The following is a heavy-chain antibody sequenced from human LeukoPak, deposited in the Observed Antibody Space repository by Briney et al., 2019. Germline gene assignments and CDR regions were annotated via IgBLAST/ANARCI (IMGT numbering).Heavy chain of an antibody. V-gene: IGHV3-48*03. D-gene: IGHD6-19*01. CDR1: GFTFSSYE. Sequence: GGSLRLSCAASGFTFSSYEMNWVRQAPGKGLEWVSYISSSGSTIYYADSVKGRFPISRDNAKNSLYLQMNSLSAEDTAVYYCASDMASGWYYFDYWGQGTLVTVSS. CDR2: ISSSGSTI. J-gene: IGHJ4*02. CDR3: ASDMASGWYYFDY.